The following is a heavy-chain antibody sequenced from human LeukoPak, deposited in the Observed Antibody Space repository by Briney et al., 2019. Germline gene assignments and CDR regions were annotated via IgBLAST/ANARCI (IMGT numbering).Heavy chain of an antibody. Sequence: PSETLSLTCTVSGGSISSYYWSWIRQPPGKGLEWIGYIYYSGSTNYNPSLKSRVTISVDTSKNQFSLKLSSVTAADTAVYYCARDRDGFFDYWGQGTLVTVSS. CDR1: GGSISSYY. CDR3: ARDRDGFFDY. D-gene: IGHD5-24*01. J-gene: IGHJ4*02. CDR2: IYYSGST. V-gene: IGHV4-59*01.